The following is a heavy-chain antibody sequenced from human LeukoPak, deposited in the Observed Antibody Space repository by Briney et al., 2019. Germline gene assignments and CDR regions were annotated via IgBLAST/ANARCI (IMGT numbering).Heavy chain of an antibody. D-gene: IGHD6-19*01. CDR1: GGSISRSRYY. Sequence: PSETLSLTCTVSGGSISRSRYYWGWIRQPPGKGLEWIGSIYYSGSTYYNPSLKSRVTTSVDTSKNQFSLKLSSVTAADTAVYYCARISAGYSSGAEYFQHWGQGTLVTVSS. CDR3: ARISAGYSSGAEYFQH. J-gene: IGHJ1*01. V-gene: IGHV4-39*07. CDR2: IYYSGST.